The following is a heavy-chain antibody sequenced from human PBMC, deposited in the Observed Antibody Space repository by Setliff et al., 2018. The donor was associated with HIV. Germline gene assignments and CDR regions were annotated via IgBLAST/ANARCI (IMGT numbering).Heavy chain of an antibody. J-gene: IGHJ4*02. CDR2: IYTSGST. CDR3: ARGLSFYDPGGFDY. V-gene: IGHV4-4*09. CDR1: GGSISSYY. Sequence: SETLSLTCTVSGGSISSYYWSWIRQPPGKGPEWIGYIYTSGSTNYNPSLKSRVTISVDTSRNQFSLKLSSVTAADTAVYYCARGLSFYDPGGFDYWGQGTLVTVSS. D-gene: IGHD3-22*01.